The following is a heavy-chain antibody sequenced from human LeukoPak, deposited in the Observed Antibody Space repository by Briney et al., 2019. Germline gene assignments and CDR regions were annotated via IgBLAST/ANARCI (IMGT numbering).Heavy chain of an antibody. Sequence: SETLSLTCSVSGDSMDSGSYYWTWIRQHPGKGLEWIGHIFYSGRTYYNPSLKSRVTISIDTSQNHFSLRLSSVTAADTAVYFCARGAFTTGRFDNWAQGTLVTVS. CDR3: ARGAFTTGRFDN. J-gene: IGHJ4*02. CDR2: IFYSGRT. CDR1: GDSMDSGSYY. V-gene: IGHV4-31*03. D-gene: IGHD3-10*01.